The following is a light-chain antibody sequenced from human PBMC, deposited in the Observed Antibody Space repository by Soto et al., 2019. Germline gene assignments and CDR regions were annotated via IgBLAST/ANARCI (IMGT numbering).Light chain of an antibody. CDR3: SSYTTSNTRQIV. J-gene: IGLJ1*01. V-gene: IGLV2-14*03. Sequence: QSALTQPASVSGSPGQSITISCTGTSSDVGGYNYVSWYQHHPGKAPKLIIYDVSNRPSGVSIRFSGSNSDNTPSLTISGLQPEDEADYHCSSYTTSNTRQIVFGTGTKVTVL. CDR1: SSDVGGYNY. CDR2: DVS.